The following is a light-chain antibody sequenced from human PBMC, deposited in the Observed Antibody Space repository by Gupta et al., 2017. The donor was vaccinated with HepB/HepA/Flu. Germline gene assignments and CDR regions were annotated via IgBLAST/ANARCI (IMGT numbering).Light chain of an antibody. J-gene: IGLJ2*01. Sequence: QSALTQPASVSGSPVQSITISFTGTSSDVGAYNSVSWYHQFPGKAPNLLIYDVSSRRSGVADRFSGSKSGTAASMTTAGLQAEEEADYFWHSWSRTTNIVVFGGGTKLTVL. CDR1: SSDVGAYNS. CDR2: DVS. CDR3: HSWSRTTNIVV. V-gene: IGLV2-14*03.